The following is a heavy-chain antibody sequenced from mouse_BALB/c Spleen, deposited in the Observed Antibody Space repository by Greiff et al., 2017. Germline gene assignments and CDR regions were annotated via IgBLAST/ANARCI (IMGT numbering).Heavy chain of an antibody. CDR2: ISSGGST. CDR3: ARGSMIRGFDY. V-gene: IGHV5-6-5*01. Sequence: EVQLVESGGGLVKPGGSLKLSCAASGFTFSSYAMSWVRQTPEKRLEWVASISSGGSTYYPDSVKGRFTISRDNARNILYLQMSSLRSEDTAMYYCARGSMIRGFDYWGLGTTLTVSS. D-gene: IGHD2-4*01. J-gene: IGHJ2*01. CDR1: GFTFSSYA.